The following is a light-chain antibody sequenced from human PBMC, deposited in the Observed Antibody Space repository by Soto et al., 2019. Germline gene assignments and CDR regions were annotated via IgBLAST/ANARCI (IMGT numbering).Light chain of an antibody. CDR3: RKYNSAPQT. CDR1: QGISNY. CDR2: AAS. Sequence: DIQMTQSPSSLSASVGDRVTITCRSSQGISNYLAWYQQKPGKVPKVLIYAASTLQSGFPSRFSGSGSETDVTLTISSLQPEDVATYYCRKYNSAPQTFGQGTKVEI. V-gene: IGKV1-27*01. J-gene: IGKJ1*01.